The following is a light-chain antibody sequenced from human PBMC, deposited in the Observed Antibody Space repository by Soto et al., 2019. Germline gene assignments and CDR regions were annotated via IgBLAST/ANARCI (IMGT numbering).Light chain of an antibody. CDR1: QSISTR. V-gene: IGKV1-5*03. CDR2: QAS. CDR3: QQYYIYSRT. J-gene: IGKJ2*02. Sequence: DIQMTQSPSTLSASVGDRVTITCRASQSISTRLAWYQHKPGKAPKLLIYQASSLEGGVPSRFSGSGSGTEFTLSISSLQPDDFATYYCQQYYIYSRTFGQGTKVETK.